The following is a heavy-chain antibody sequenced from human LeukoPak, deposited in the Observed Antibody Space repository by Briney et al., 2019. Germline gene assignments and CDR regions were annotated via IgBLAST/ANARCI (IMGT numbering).Heavy chain of an antibody. CDR2: IYYRGST. V-gene: IGHV4-59*01. D-gene: IGHD3-9*01. Sequence: PSETLSLTCTVSGGSISSYYGSWIRQPPGEGREGIGYIYYRGSTKYNHSVKSRVNISVDLSKKQFYLKLSSVTDEDAAVYYCAREVLYYDLLTGYPYNWFDPWGRGSLVTVCS. CDR3: AREVLYYDLLTGYPYNWFDP. CDR1: GGSISSYY. J-gene: IGHJ5*02.